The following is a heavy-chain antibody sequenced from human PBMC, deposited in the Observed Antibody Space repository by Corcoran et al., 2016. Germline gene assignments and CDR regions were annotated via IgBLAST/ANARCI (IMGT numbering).Heavy chain of an antibody. CDR1: GFTFSNAW. CDR2: IKSKTDGGTT. CDR3: TTERGDYGAFDI. V-gene: IGHV3-15*07. Sequence: EVQLVESGGGLVKPGGSLRLSCAASGFTFSNAWMNWVRQAPGKGLEWVGRIKSKTDGGTTDYAAPVKGRFTISRDDSKNTLYLQLNSLKTEDTAVYYCTTERGDYGAFDIWGQGTMVTVSS. J-gene: IGHJ3*02. D-gene: IGHD4-17*01.